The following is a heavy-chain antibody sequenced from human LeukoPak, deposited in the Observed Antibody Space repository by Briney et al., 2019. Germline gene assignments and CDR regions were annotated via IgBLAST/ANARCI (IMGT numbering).Heavy chain of an antibody. J-gene: IGHJ4*02. CDR3: ARGGRVGASDY. Sequence: GGSLRLSCAASGFTFSSFWMTWVRQAPGKGLEWVDNIKSDGSEKFYVDSVKGRFTISRDNAKNSLYLQMSSLRVEDTAVYYCARGGRVGASDYWGQGTLVTVSS. V-gene: IGHV3-7*01. D-gene: IGHD1-26*01. CDR1: GFTFSSFW. CDR2: IKSDGSEK.